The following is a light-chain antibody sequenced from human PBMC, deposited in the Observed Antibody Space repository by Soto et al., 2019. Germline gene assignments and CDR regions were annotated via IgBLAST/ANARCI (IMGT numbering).Light chain of an antibody. CDR1: QSVSNN. CDR3: QQSNNWPFT. Sequence: EIVMAQSPATLSVSPGERATLSCRASQSVSNNLAWYQQKPGQAPRLLIYGASTRATGIPVRFSGSGSGTEFTLTIGSLQSEDFAVYYWQQSNNWPFTFGQGTKLEIK. V-gene: IGKV3-15*01. CDR2: GAS. J-gene: IGKJ2*01.